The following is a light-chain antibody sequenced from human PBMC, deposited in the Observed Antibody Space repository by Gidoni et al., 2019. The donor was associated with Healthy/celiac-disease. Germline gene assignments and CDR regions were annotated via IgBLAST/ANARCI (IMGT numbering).Light chain of an antibody. CDR2: DTS. V-gene: IGKV3-20*01. CDR1: QSVGSSY. Sequence: EIVLTQSPGTLSLSPGERATLSCRASQSVGSSYSAWYQQKPGQAPRLLIYDTSSRATGIPDRFSGIVSVTDSSLTISRLEPEDFAVYYCQQYGYSPYTFGQXTKLEIK. J-gene: IGKJ2*01. CDR3: QQYGYSPYT.